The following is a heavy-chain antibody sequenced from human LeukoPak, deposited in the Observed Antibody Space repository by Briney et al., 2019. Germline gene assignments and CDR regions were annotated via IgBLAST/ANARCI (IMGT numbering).Heavy chain of an antibody. V-gene: IGHV4-4*07. Sequence: SETLSLTCTVSGGSINNYYWSWIRQPAGKGLERIGRIYTSGSTNYNPSLKSRVTISVDTSKNQFSLKLSSVTAADTAVYYCARTPSPPIWSGYWFYFDYWGQGTLVTVSS. D-gene: IGHD3-3*01. CDR1: GGSINNYY. CDR3: ARTPSPPIWSGYWFYFDY. J-gene: IGHJ4*02. CDR2: IYTSGST.